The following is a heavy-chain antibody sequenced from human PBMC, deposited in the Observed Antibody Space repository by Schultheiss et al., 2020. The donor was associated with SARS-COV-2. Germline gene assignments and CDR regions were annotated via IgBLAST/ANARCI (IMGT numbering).Heavy chain of an antibody. V-gene: IGHV4-59*06. CDR2: IYYSGST. CDR3: ARIVPEFHCDY. D-gene: IGHD3-10*01. CDR1: GGSISSYY. J-gene: IGHJ4*02. Sequence: SETLSLTCTVSGGSISSYYWSWIRQPPGKGLEWIGYIYYSGSTYYNPSLKSRVTISVDTSKNQFSLKLSSVTAADTAVYYCARIVPEFHCDYWGQGTLVTGSS.